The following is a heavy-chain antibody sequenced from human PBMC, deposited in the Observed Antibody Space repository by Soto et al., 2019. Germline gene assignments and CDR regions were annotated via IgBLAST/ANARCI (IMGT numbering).Heavy chain of an antibody. D-gene: IGHD2-2*02. Sequence: GESLKISCKGSGYSFTSYWIGWVRQMPGKGLTWMGIIYPGDSDTRYSPSFQGQVTISADKSISTAYLQWSSLKASDTAMYYCARRGYCSSTSCYNYYGMDVWGQGTTVTV. CDR2: IYPGDSDT. CDR3: ARRGYCSSTSCYNYYGMDV. J-gene: IGHJ6*02. CDR1: GYSFTSYW. V-gene: IGHV5-51*01.